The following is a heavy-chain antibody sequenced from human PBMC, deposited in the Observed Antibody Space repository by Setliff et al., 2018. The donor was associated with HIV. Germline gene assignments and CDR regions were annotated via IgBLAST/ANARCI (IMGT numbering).Heavy chain of an antibody. V-gene: IGHV4-38-2*02. J-gene: IGHJ3*02. CDR3: AREPRTTMIRNAFDI. D-gene: IGHD3-22*01. CDR2: IYNSGST. Sequence: PSETLSLTCTVSGYSISGGFYWGWIRQPPGKGLEWIGNIYNSGSTYYNPSLKSRVTISVDTSKNQFSLKLSSVTAADTAVYYCAREPRTTMIRNAFDIWGQGTMVTVSS. CDR1: GYSISGGFY.